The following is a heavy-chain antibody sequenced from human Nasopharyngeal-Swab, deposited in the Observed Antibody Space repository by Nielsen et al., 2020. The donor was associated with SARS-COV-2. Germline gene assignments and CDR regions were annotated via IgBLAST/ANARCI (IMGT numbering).Heavy chain of an antibody. D-gene: IGHD1-14*01. Sequence: GESLKISCAASGFTFSSYWMSWVRQAPGKGLEWVANIKQDGSEKYYVDSVKGRFTISRDNAKNTLYLQMNSLRAEDTAVYYCASERISPDHRDYWGQGTLVTVSS. CDR1: GFTFSSYW. V-gene: IGHV3-7*03. CDR3: ASERISPDHRDY. CDR2: IKQDGSEK. J-gene: IGHJ4*02.